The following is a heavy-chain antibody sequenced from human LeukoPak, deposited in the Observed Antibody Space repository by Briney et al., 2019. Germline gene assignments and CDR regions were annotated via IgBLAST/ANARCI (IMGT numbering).Heavy chain of an antibody. V-gene: IGHV3-74*01. J-gene: IGHJ3*02. CDR3: ARDYGDTGLYSSGWYRGGDAFDI. Sequence: GGSLRLSCAASGFTFSSYWMHWVRQAPGKGLVWVSRINSDGSSTSCADSVKGRFTISRDNAKNTLYLQMNSLRAEDTAVYYCARDYGDTGLYSSGWYRGGDAFDIWGQGTMVTVSS. CDR2: INSDGSST. D-gene: IGHD6-19*01. CDR1: GFTFSSYW.